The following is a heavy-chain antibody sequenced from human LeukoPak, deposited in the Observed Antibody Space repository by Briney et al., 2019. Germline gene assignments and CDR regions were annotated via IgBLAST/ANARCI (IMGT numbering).Heavy chain of an antibody. CDR2: ISGTGYNT. CDR1: GFTFRNCA. V-gene: IGHV3-23*01. Sequence: GGSLRLSCAASGFTFRNCAMSWVRQAPGKGLEWVSGISGTGYNTYYADSVKGRFAISRDNSKNTLYLQMNSLGAEDTAVYYCAKHVSGSLFYFDYWGQRTLVTVSS. D-gene: IGHD3-10*01. CDR3: AKHVSGSLFYFDY. J-gene: IGHJ4*02.